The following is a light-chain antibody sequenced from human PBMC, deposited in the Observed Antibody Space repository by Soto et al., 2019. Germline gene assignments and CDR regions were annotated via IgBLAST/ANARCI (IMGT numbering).Light chain of an antibody. J-gene: IGKJ1*01. CDR2: DAS. CDR1: QSVSGW. V-gene: IGKV1-5*01. Sequence: DIQMTQSPSTLSASVGDSVTITCRASQSVSGWLAWYQQKPGKAPNLLIYDASTLQSGVPSRFSGRGSGTEYTLTIRSLQPDDFATYYCQHYNSYSLTFGQGTKVDIK. CDR3: QHYNSYSLT.